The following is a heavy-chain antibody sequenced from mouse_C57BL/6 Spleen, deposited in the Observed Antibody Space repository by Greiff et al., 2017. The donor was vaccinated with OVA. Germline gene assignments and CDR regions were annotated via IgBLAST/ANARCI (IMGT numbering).Heavy chain of an antibody. J-gene: IGHJ2*01. Sequence: VQLQQSGPELVKPGASVKIPCKASGYTFTDYNMDWVKQSHGKSLEWIGDINPNNGGTIYNQKFKGKATLTVDKSSSTAYMELRSLTSEDTAVYYCARSAYGSSYSYYFDYWGQGTTLTVSS. CDR1: GYTFTDYN. CDR3: ARSAYGSSYSYYFDY. CDR2: INPNNGGT. V-gene: IGHV1-18*01. D-gene: IGHD1-1*01.